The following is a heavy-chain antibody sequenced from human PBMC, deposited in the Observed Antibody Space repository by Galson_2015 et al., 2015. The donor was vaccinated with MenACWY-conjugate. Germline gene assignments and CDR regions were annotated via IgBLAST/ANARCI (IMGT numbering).Heavy chain of an antibody. J-gene: IGHJ6*02. CDR2: IYSGGST. CDR1: GFTVSSNY. Sequence: SLRLSCAASGFTVSSNYMSWVRQAPGKGLEWVSVIYSGGSTYYADSVKGRFTISRHNSKNTLYLQMNSLRAEDTAVYYCARDKVVPRDGTSAPYYYYGMDVWGQGTTVTVSS. D-gene: IGHD1-26*01. V-gene: IGHV3-53*04. CDR3: ARDKVVPRDGTSAPYYYYGMDV.